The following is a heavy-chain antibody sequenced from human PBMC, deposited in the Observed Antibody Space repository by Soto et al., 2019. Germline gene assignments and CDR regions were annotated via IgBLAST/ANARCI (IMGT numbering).Heavy chain of an antibody. V-gene: IGHV1-8*01. CDR3: AGEGVRGMDV. CDR2: MNPTSANT. J-gene: IGHJ6*04. CDR1: GYTFTSYD. D-gene: IGHD2-21*01. Sequence: QVQLVQSGAEVKKPGASVKVSCKASGYTFTSYDINWLRQATGQGLEWMGWMNPTSANTGYAQNFQGRVTMTRNTSIRTAYTELSTLRSEVTAVHYCAGEGVRGMDVWGSGTRVTVPS.